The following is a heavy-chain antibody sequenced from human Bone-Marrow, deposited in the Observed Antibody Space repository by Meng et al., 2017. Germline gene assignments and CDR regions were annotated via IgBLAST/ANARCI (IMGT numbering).Heavy chain of an antibody. CDR1: GFTFSNYW. CDR2: IKADGSER. J-gene: IGHJ4*02. CDR3: AMDWGSSRAFDF. D-gene: IGHD6-6*01. Sequence: GESLKISCAASGFTFSNYWMTWVRQAPGKGLEWVANIKADGSERFYVGSVKGRFTISRDNAMNSLYLQMNSLRAEDTALYYCAMDWGSSRAFDFWGQGTLVTVSS. V-gene: IGHV3-7*04.